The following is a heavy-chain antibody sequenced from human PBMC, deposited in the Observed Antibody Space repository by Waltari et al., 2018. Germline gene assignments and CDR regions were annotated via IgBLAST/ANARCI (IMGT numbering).Heavy chain of an antibody. CDR2: ISNDESRL. Sequence: EEQLLESGGGLVQPGDSLRLSCAASGFRFSNYWMNWVRQAPGKGLVGVARISNDESRLTYADSVKGRFTISRDNAKNTLYLQMKRLRAEDTAVYYCVRLAQRTYRSPVPGRHYYYGMDVWGQGTTVTVSS. CDR1: GFRFSNYW. CDR3: VRLAQRTYRSPVPGRHYYYGMDV. J-gene: IGHJ6*02. V-gene: IGHV3-74*03. D-gene: IGHD3-10*01.